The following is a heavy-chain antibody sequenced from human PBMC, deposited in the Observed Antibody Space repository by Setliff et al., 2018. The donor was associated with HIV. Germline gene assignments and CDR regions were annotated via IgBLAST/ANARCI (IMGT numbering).Heavy chain of an antibody. CDR2: ISNSGSN. Sequence: SETLSLTCTVSGISISSSDYHWGWIRQPPGKGLEWIGSISNSGSNYYSPSLKSRVTISVDTSKNQFSLKVNSVTAADTAVYFCARLAIYGSDWGQGTTVTVSS. D-gene: IGHD3-10*01. J-gene: IGHJ6*02. CDR3: ARLAIYGSD. V-gene: IGHV4-39*01. CDR1: GISISSSDYH.